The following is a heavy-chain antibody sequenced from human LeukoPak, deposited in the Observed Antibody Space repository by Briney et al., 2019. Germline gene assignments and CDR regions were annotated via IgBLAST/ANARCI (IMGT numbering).Heavy chain of an antibody. D-gene: IGHD6-19*01. J-gene: IGHJ4*02. Sequence: ASVKVSCKVSGYTLTELSMHWVRQAPGKGLEWMGGFDPGDGETIYAQKSQGRVTMTEDTSTDTAYMELSSLRSEDTAVYYCATDRPEGGSSGGFDYWGQGTLVTVAS. CDR1: GYTLTELS. V-gene: IGHV1-24*01. CDR3: ATDRPEGGSSGGFDY. CDR2: FDPGDGET.